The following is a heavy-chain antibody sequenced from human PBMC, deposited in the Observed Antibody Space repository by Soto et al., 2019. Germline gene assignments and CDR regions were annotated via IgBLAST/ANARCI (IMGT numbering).Heavy chain of an antibody. V-gene: IGHV4-31*03. CDR1: GGSISSGGYY. CDR2: IYYSGST. Sequence: PSETLSLTCTVSGGSISSGGYYWSWIRQHPGKGLEWIGYIYYSGSTYYNPSLKSRVTISVDTSKNQFSLKLSSVTAADTAVYYCARLGYCSSTSCSLYYYYYYGMDVWGQGTTVTVSS. CDR3: ARLGYCSSTSCSLYYYYYYGMDV. D-gene: IGHD2-2*01. J-gene: IGHJ6*02.